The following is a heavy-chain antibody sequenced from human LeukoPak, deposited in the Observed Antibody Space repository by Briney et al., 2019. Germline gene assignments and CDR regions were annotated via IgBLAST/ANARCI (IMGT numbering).Heavy chain of an antibody. J-gene: IGHJ3*02. CDR1: GFIFSNYG. CDR2: ISGSGGST. D-gene: IGHD3-22*01. Sequence: PGGSLRLSCAASGFIFSNYGMSWVRQAPGKGLEWVSAISGSGGSTYYADSVKGRFTISRDNSKNTLYLQMNSLRAEDTAVYYCAKDIPPWPMIVAFDIWGQGTMVTVSS. CDR3: AKDIPPWPMIVAFDI. V-gene: IGHV3-23*01.